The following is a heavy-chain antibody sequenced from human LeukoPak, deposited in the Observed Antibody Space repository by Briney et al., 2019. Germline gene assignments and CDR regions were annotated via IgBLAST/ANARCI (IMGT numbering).Heavy chain of an antibody. CDR2: TYY. V-gene: IGHV6-1*01. CDR3: AREGVTVVRGVVLDYYGMGV. J-gene: IGHJ6*02. D-gene: IGHD3-10*01. CDR1: GDSFSGSSAT. Sequence: SQTLSLTCAISGDSFSGSSATWNWIRQSPSRGLEWLGRTYYDYAVSVKSRITINPDTSSNQFSLQLNSVTPEDTAVYYCAREGVTVVRGVVLDYYGMGVWGQGTTVTVSS.